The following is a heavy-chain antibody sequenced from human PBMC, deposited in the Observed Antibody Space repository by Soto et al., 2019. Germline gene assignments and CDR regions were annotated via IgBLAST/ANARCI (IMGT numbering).Heavy chain of an antibody. Sequence: QVQLVQSGAEVKKPGASVKVSCKASGYTFTGYYMHWVRQAPGQGLEWMGWINPNSGGTNYAQKFQGRVTMTRDTSINTAYMELSRLRSDDTAVYYCARAPQSRTRTMIVVVITTGGIDYWGQGTLVTVSS. CDR3: ARAPQSRTRTMIVVVITTGGIDY. V-gene: IGHV1-2*02. D-gene: IGHD3-22*01. CDR2: INPNSGGT. J-gene: IGHJ4*02. CDR1: GYTFTGYY.